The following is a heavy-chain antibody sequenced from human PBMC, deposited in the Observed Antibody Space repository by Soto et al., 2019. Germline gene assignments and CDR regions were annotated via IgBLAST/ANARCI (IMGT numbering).Heavy chain of an antibody. D-gene: IGHD6-19*01. CDR1: GLTFSSYG. J-gene: IGHJ4*02. Sequence: PVVSLRLSCAASGLTFSSYGMHWVRQAPGKGLEWVAVISYDGSNKYYADSVKGRFTISRDNSKNTLYLQMNSLRAEDTAVYYCAKVQYSSGWYEPYYFDYWGQGTLVTVSS. V-gene: IGHV3-30*18. CDR3: AKVQYSSGWYEPYYFDY. CDR2: ISYDGSNK.